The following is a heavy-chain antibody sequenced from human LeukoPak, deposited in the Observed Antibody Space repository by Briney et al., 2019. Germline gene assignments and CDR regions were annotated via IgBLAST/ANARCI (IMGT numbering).Heavy chain of an antibody. CDR1: GVIFSSYG. V-gene: IGHV3-48*01. Sequence: GGSLRLSCAVSGVIFSSYGMHWVRQAPGKGLEWVSYISISGDIIYYIDSVKGRFTISRDNAKNSLYLQMNNLRAEDTAVYYCGRLPTLNNQVLYTSWDAFDIWGRGTMVSVSS. J-gene: IGHJ3*02. D-gene: IGHD2-2*02. CDR2: ISISGDII. CDR3: GRLPTLNNQVLYTSWDAFDI.